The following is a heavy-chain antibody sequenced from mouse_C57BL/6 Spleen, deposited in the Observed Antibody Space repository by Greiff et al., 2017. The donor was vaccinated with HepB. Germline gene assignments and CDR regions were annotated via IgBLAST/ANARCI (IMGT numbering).Heavy chain of an antibody. D-gene: IGHD2-13*01. J-gene: IGHJ2*01. CDR2: IYPGDGDT. V-gene: IGHV1-82*01. CDR1: GYAFSSSW. CDR3: ARDQRTNFDY. Sequence: VQGVESGPELVKPGASVKISCKASGYAFSSSWMNWVKQRPGKGLEWIGRIYPGDGDTNYNGKFKGKATLTADKSSSTAYMQLSSLTSEDSAVYFCARDQRTNFDYWGQGTTLTVSS.